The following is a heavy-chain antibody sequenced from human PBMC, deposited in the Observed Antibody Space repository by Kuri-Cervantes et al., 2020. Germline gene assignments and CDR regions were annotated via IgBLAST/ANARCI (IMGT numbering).Heavy chain of an antibody. J-gene: IGHJ5*02. D-gene: IGHD3-3*01. Sequence: ESLKISCTVSGGSISSYYWSWIRQPPGKGLEWIGSIYYSGSTYYNPSLKSRVTISVDTSKNQFSLKLSSVTAADTAVYYCARRDTYYDFWSGYYYSTIRGWFDPWGQGTLVTVSS. CDR2: IYYSGST. CDR1: GGSISSYY. V-gene: IGHV4-39*01. CDR3: ARRDTYYDFWSGYYYSTIRGWFDP.